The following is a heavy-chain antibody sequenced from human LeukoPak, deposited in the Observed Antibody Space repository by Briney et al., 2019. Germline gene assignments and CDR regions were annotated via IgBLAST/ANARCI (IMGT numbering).Heavy chain of an antibody. V-gene: IGHV3-73*01. CDR2: IRIKAHSYAT. CDR3: TRLTVGATADS. Sequence: GGSLKLSCAASGFTFSGSAMRWVRQASGKGLEWVGRIRIKAHSYATAYAASVKGRFAISRDDSKNTAYLQMNNLKTEDTAVYYCTRLTVGATADSWGQGTLVTVSS. J-gene: IGHJ5*01. CDR1: GFTFSGSA. D-gene: IGHD1-26*01.